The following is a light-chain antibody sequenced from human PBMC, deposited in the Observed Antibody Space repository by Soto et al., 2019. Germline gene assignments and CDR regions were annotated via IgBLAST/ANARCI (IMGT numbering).Light chain of an antibody. CDR2: GAS. CDR3: QQYGTPRSVT. Sequence: EIVLTQTPGTLSLSPGEEAALSCRAIQSVDSNYLAWYQQKPGQTPRLIIYGASGRADGIPHRFSGSGFGTDFTLTISKVEPEDFAVYYGQQYGTPRSVTCGQGTRLEIK. V-gene: IGKV3-20*01. J-gene: IGKJ5*01. CDR1: QSVDSNY.